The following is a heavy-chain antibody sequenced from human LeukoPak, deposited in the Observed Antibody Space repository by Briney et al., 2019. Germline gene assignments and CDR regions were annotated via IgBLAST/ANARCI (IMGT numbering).Heavy chain of an antibody. CDR2: IRGGGET. CDR3: AKRGVVIRVILVGFHKEAYYFES. Sequence: PGGSLRLSCAASGFSFSNYAMSWVRQAPARGPEWVSSIRGGGETFYADSVKGRFTISRDNPKNTLYLQMNSLRAEDTAVYFCAKRGVVIRVILVGFHKEAYYFESWGQGALVTVSS. V-gene: IGHV3-23*01. CDR1: GFSFSNYA. D-gene: IGHD3/OR15-3a*01. J-gene: IGHJ4*02.